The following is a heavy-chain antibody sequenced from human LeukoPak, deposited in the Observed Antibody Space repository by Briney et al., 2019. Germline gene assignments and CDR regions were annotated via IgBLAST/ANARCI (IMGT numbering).Heavy chain of an antibody. J-gene: IGHJ3*02. D-gene: IGHD3-10*01. CDR3: AYGSGSYRVFDI. Sequence: GGSLRLSCAASGFSFSIYWMSWVRQAPGKGLEWVASIKQDGSEKYNVDSVKGRFTISRDNSKNTVYPQMNSLSAEDTAVYFCAYGSGSYRVFDIWGQGTMVSVSS. CDR1: GFSFSIYW. CDR2: IKQDGSEK. V-gene: IGHV3-7*02.